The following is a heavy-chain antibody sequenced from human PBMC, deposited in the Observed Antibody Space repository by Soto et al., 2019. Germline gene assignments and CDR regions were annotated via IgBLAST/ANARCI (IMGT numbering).Heavy chain of an antibody. V-gene: IGHV4-59*01. CDR2: IYYGGSF. CDR3: ARVGGGAFDF. D-gene: IGHD3-16*01. Sequence: SETLSLTCTVSGGSISSYYWSWIRQPPGKGLERIGYIYYGGSFNYNPSLKSRVTISVDTSKNQFSLKLSSVTVADTAVYYCARVGGGAFDFWGQGKMVTVSS. CDR1: GGSISSYY. J-gene: IGHJ3*01.